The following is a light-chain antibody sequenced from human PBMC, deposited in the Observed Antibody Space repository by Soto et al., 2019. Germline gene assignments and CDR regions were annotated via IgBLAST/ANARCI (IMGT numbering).Light chain of an antibody. CDR1: QSVSNY. Sequence: EIVLTHSPATLSLSPGERATPSSRASQSVSNYLAWYQQKPGQAPRLLMYDASNRATGIPAKFSGSGSGTDFTLTITSLEPEDFAVYYCQHRSNWPTFGQGTRLEIK. CDR2: DAS. V-gene: IGKV3-11*01. J-gene: IGKJ5*01. CDR3: QHRSNWPT.